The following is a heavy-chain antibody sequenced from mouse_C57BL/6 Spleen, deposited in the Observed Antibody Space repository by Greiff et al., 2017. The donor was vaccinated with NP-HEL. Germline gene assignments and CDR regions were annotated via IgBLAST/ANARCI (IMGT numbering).Heavy chain of an antibody. CDR3: VRGIIYYYGSSYAMDY. J-gene: IGHJ4*01. CDR1: GFTFNTYA. V-gene: IGHV10-3*01. CDR2: IRSKSSNYAT. D-gene: IGHD1-1*01. Sequence: EVQRVESGGGLVQPKGSLKLSCAASGFTFNTYAMHWVRQAPGKGLEWVARIRSKSSNYATYYADSVKDRFTISRDDSQSMLYLQMNNLKTEDTAMYYCVRGIIYYYGSSYAMDYWGQGTSVTVSS.